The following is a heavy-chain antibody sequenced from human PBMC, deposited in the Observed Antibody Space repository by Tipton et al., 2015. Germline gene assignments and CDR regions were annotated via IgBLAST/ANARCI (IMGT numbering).Heavy chain of an antibody. Sequence: SLRLSCAASGFRFSSYAMNWVRQAPGKGLEWVSGTGGTGVSRDYADSVKGRFTISRDNSKNTLYLQMNGLRAEDTAVYYCAKGLRIAATVGFDYWGQGTLVTVSS. D-gene: IGHD6-25*01. CDR1: GFRFSSYA. CDR3: AKGLRIAATVGFDY. CDR2: TGGTGVSR. V-gene: IGHV3-23*01. J-gene: IGHJ4*02.